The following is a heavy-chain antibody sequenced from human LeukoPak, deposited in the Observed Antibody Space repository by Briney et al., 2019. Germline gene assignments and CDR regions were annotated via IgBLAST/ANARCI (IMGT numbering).Heavy chain of an antibody. D-gene: IGHD3-22*01. CDR2: IYHSGST. CDR3: ARAAPYYDSSGRVYYGMDV. Sequence: SETLSLTCAVSGGSISSSNWWSWVRQPPGKGLEWIGEIYHSGSTNYNPSLKSRVTISVDKSKNQFSLKLSSVTAADTAVYYCARAAPYYDSSGRVYYGMDVWGQGTTVTVSS. V-gene: IGHV4-4*02. CDR1: GGSISSSNW. J-gene: IGHJ6*02.